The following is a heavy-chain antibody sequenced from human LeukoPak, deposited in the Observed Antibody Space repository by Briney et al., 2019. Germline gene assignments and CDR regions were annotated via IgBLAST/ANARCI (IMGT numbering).Heavy chain of an antibody. Sequence: GGSLRLSCAASGFTFSSYGMHWVRQAPGKGLEGVAFIRYDGSNKYYADSVKGRFTISRDNSKNTLSLQMNSLRAEDTAVYYCAKDHPPYQLLYRELDYWGQGTLVTVSS. CDR1: GFTFSSYG. CDR2: IRYDGSNK. D-gene: IGHD2-2*02. V-gene: IGHV3-30*02. CDR3: AKDHPPYQLLYRELDY. J-gene: IGHJ4*02.